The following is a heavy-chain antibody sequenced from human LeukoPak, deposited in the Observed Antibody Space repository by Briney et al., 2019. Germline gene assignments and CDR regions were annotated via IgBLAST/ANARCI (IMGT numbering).Heavy chain of an antibody. CDR1: GFTFSSYW. CDR3: ARQGPIAVAGTGFDY. CDR2: IKQDGSEK. J-gene: IGHJ4*02. V-gene: IGHV3-7*01. Sequence: GGSLRLSCAASGFTFSSYWMSWVRQAPGKGLEWVANIKQDGSEKYYVDSVKGRFTISRDNAKNSLYLQMNSLRAEDTAVYYCARQGPIAVAGTGFDYWGQGTLVTLSS. D-gene: IGHD6-19*01.